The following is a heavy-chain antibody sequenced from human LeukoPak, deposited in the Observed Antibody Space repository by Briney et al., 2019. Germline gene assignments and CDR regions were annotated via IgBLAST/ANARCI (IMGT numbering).Heavy chain of an antibody. CDR3: TKDYSESRVADVFFEY. D-gene: IGHD2-15*01. V-gene: IGHV3-23*01. Sequence: HPGGSLRLSCAASGRTFSDHAMCWFREAPGKGLEWVAGITSGFTPHDADSVQRRFTISRDNSKNTVHLQLNSLRAEDTAIYYCTKDYSESRVADVFFEYWGQGTLVTVSS. CDR1: GRTFSDHA. CDR2: ITSGFTP. J-gene: IGHJ4*02.